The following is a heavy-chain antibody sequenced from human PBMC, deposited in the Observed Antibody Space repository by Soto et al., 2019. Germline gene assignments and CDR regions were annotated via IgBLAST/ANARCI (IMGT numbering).Heavy chain of an antibody. J-gene: IGHJ4*02. CDR2: ISYDGSNK. CDR3: AKGIAVAELDY. Sequence: QVQLVESGGGVVQPGRSLRLSCAASGFTFSSYGMHWVRQAPGKGLEWVAVISYDGSNKYDADSVKGRFTISRDNSKNTLYLQMNSLRAEDTAVYYCAKGIAVAELDYWGQGTLVTVSS. D-gene: IGHD6-19*01. CDR1: GFTFSSYG. V-gene: IGHV3-30*18.